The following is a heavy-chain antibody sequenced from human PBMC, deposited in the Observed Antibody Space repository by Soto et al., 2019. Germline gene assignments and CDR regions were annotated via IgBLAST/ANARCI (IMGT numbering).Heavy chain of an antibody. CDR3: ARVYYDSSGYYIDAFDI. Sequence: SETLSLTCTASGGSISSYYWSWIRQPAGKGLEWIGRIYTSGSTNYNPSLKSRVTMSVDTSKNQFSLKLSSVTAADTAVYYCARVYYDSSGYYIDAFDIWGQGTMVPASS. V-gene: IGHV4-4*07. D-gene: IGHD3-22*01. CDR2: IYTSGST. CDR1: GGSISSYY. J-gene: IGHJ3*02.